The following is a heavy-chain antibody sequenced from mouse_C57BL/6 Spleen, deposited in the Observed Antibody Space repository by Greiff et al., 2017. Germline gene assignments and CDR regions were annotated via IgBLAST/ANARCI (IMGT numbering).Heavy chain of an antibody. V-gene: IGHV5-17*01. J-gene: IGHJ3*01. Sequence: EVKLLESGGGLVKPGGSLKLSCAASGFTFSDYGMHWVRQAPEKGLEWVAYISRGSSTIYYADTVKGRFTITRDNANNTLFLQMTSLRSEDTAMYYCARGGYYSPWFAYWGQGTLVTVSA. CDR2: ISRGSSTI. CDR1: GFTFSDYG. D-gene: IGHD2-3*01. CDR3: ARGGYYSPWFAY.